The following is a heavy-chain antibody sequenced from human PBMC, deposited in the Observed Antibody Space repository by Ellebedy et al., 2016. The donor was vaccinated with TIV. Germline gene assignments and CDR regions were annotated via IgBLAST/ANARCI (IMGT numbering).Heavy chain of an antibody. D-gene: IGHD4-17*01. J-gene: IGHJ5*02. V-gene: IGHV2-70*01. CDR2: IDWDDNK. CDR1: GFSLTTSGMC. CDR3: ARNLYGDYSVGWFDP. Sequence: SGPTLVXPTQTLTLTCMFSGFSLTTSGMCVSWIRQPPGKALEWLALIDWDDNKYYSTSLKTRLTISKDTSKNQVVLTMTDMDPVDTATYYCARNLYGDYSVGWFDPWGQGTLVTVSS.